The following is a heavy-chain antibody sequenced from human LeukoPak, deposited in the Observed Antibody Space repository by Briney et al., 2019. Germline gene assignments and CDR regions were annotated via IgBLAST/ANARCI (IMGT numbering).Heavy chain of an antibody. CDR2: IGSRSTSI. CDR1: GFTFTSHS. CDR3: AREASESFDI. D-gene: IGHD2-2*01. Sequence: GGSLRLSCAASGFTFTSHSMNWVRQAPGKGLEWVSSIGSRSTSIYYADSVKGRFTISRDNAKNSLYLQMNSLSGQDTAVYYCAREASESFDIWGQGTMVTVSS. J-gene: IGHJ3*02. V-gene: IGHV3-21*03.